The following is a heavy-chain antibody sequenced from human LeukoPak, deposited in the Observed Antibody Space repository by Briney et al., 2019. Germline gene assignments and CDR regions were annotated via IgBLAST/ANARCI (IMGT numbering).Heavy chain of an antibody. V-gene: IGHV1-2*02. Sequence: GASVKVSCKASGYTFTAYYIHWVRQAPGQGLEWMGWVSPNSGGTDYAQKFQGRVTMTRDTSISTAYVELSSLTSDDTAVDYCAIQPWGSGNNWYFDLWGRGTLVTVSS. CDR3: AIQPWGSGNNWYFDL. CDR2: VSPNSGGT. CDR1: GYTFTAYY. J-gene: IGHJ2*01. D-gene: IGHD7-27*01.